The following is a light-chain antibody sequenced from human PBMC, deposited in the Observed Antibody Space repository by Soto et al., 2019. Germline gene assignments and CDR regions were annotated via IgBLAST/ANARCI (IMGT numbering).Light chain of an antibody. CDR1: QTVTSSY. CDR3: QQYNNWPPWT. J-gene: IGKJ1*01. Sequence: IVLTHSPFTLYLSPWDMAIVCCRGIQTVTSSYFAWYQQKPGQAPRLLIYGASTRATGIPARFSGSGSGTEFTLTISSLQSEDFAVYYCQQYNNWPPWTFGQGTKVDIK. CDR2: GAS. V-gene: IGKV3-15*01.